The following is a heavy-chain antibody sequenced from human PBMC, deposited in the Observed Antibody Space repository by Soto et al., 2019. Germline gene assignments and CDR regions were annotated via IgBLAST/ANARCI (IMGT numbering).Heavy chain of an antibody. V-gene: IGHV2-5*02. CDR3: AHATAYYDFWSGYYTGHYYGMDV. D-gene: IGHD3-3*01. J-gene: IGHJ6*02. CDR2: IYWDDDK. CDR1: GFPLSTSDVG. Sequence: SGDPPVNPTQTLALTCTFSGFPLSTSDVGVGWIRQPPGKALEWLALIYWDDDKRYSPSLKSRLTITKDTSKNQVVLTMTNMDPVDTATYYCAHATAYYDFWSGYYTGHYYGMDVWGQGTTVTVSS.